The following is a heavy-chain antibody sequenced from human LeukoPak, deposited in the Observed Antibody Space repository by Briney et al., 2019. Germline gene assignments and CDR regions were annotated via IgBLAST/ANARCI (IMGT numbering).Heavy chain of an antibody. CDR1: GFTFSTYW. V-gene: IGHV3-74*01. Sequence: GGSLRPSCAAAGFTFSTYWMHWVRQAPGKGLVWVSRINRDGGRSYAGSLQGRFTISRDNAKNTLYLEMSSLRAEDTAVYYCAREGAVPGNPFDYWGQGTLVTVSS. CDR3: AREGAVPGNPFDY. D-gene: IGHD6-19*01. J-gene: IGHJ4*02. CDR2: INRDGGR.